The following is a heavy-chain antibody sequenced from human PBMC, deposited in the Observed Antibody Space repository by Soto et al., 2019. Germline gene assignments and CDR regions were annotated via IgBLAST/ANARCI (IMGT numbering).Heavy chain of an antibody. J-gene: IGHJ6*03. Sequence: PGGSLRLSCAASGFTFSSYWMHWVRQAPGKGLVWVSRINSDGSSTSYADSVKGRFTISRDNAKNTLYLQMNSLRAEDTAVYYCARDPGVATTFYYYYYMDVCGKGTTVTVSS. CDR3: ARDPGVATTFYYYYYMDV. CDR1: GFTFSSYW. V-gene: IGHV3-74*01. CDR2: INSDGSST. D-gene: IGHD5-12*01.